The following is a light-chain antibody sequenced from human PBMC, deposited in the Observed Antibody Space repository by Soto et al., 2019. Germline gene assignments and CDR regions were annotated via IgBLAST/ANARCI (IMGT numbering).Light chain of an antibody. CDR2: GAS. J-gene: IGKJ1*01. CDR3: QQYGSSTWT. Sequence: EIVLTQSPGTLSLSPGERATLSCRASQSVSSSYLAWYQQKPGQAPRLLIYGASSRATGIPDRFSGSGSGTDFTLTNSRLDPEDFAVYYCQQYGSSTWTFGQGTKVEIK. CDR1: QSVSSSY. V-gene: IGKV3-20*01.